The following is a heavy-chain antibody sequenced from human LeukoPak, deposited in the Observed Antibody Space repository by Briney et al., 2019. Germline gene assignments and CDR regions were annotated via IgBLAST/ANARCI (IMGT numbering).Heavy chain of an antibody. J-gene: IGHJ4*02. CDR1: GGSISSSSYY. V-gene: IGHV4-39*01. CDR2: IYYSGST. D-gene: IGHD3-10*01. Sequence: PSVTLSLTCSVSGGSISSSSYYWGWIRQPPGKGLEWIGSIYYSGSTYHNPSLKSRVTISVDTSKNQFSLKLSSVTAADTAVYHCARHSSYYGNFDYWGQGTLVTVSS. CDR3: ARHSSYYGNFDY.